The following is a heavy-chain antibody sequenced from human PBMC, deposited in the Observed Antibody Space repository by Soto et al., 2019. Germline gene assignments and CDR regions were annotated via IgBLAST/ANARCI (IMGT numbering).Heavy chain of an antibody. CDR2: IYYSGGT. CDR3: TREQSDDNYFDP. D-gene: IGHD6-19*01. V-gene: IGHV4-61*08. Sequence: SETLTLTCTDSGAALSSGGYFYTWVRQPPGKGLEWLGYIYYSGGTNYNPSLKSRVTISLDKSKSQFSLRLISVTAADTAVYYCTREQSDDNYFDPWGQGTLVTVSS. CDR1: GAALSSGGYF. J-gene: IGHJ5*02.